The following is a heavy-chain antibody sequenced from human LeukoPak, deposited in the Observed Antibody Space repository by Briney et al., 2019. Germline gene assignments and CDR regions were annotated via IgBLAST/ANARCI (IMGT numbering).Heavy chain of an antibody. CDR2: ITASGTAM. J-gene: IGHJ4*02. Sequence: GGSLRLSCAASGFTFSSYSMNWVRQAPGKGLEWVSHITASGTAMFYADSVKGRFTISRDNAKNSLYLQMNSLRVEDTAVYYCAREPSSGSVSSWYPLDYWGQGTLVTVSS. D-gene: IGHD6-13*01. CDR1: GFTFSSYS. CDR3: AREPSSGSVSSWYPLDY. V-gene: IGHV3-48*01.